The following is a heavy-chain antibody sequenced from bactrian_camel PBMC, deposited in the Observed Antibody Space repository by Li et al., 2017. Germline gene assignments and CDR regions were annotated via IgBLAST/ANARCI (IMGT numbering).Heavy chain of an antibody. CDR2: IYTGSGNT. Sequence: VQLVESGGGLVQPGGSLRLSCAASGLPASGNCVAWFRQAPGKEREGVARIYTGSGNTYYADSVKGRFTISQDNAKNTVYLQMNSLKPEDTAMYYCTKMTHRDGVDYWGKGTQVTVS. D-gene: IGHD3*01. V-gene: IGHV3S1*01. CDR1: GLPASGNC. J-gene: IGHJ7*01.